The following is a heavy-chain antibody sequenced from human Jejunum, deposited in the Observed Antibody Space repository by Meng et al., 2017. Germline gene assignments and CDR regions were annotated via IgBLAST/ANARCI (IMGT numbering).Heavy chain of an antibody. Sequence: GESLKISCAASGFTFSSYWIHWVRQAPGEGLVWVSRINTDGSTITYADSVKGRFTISRDNAKNTLYLQMNSLRAEDTAVYYCARSAYYGSSGFYFRDWGQGTLVTGAS. CDR1: GFTFSSYW. D-gene: IGHD3-22*01. J-gene: IGHJ1*01. CDR2: INTDGSTI. CDR3: ARSAYYGSSGFYFRD. V-gene: IGHV3-74*03.